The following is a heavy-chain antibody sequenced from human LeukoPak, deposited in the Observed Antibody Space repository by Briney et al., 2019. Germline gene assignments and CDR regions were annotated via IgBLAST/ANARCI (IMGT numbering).Heavy chain of an antibody. CDR2: INTNTGNP. D-gene: IGHD3-22*01. J-gene: IGHJ3*02. Sequence: GASVKVSCKASGYTFTRYTMNWVRQAPGQGLEWMGWINTNTGNPTYAQGFTGRFVFSMDTSVSTAYLQISSLKAEVTAVYYCARDQGDTSGYYQDTFDIWGQGTMVTVSS. CDR3: ARDQGDTSGYYQDTFDI. CDR1: GYTFTRYT. V-gene: IGHV7-4-1*02.